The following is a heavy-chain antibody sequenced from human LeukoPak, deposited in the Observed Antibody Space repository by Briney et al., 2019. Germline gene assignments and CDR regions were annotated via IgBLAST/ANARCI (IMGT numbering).Heavy chain of an antibody. J-gene: IGHJ3*02. Sequence: GASVTVSFKVSGYTLTELSMHWVRQAPGKGLEWMGGFDPEDGETIYAQKFQGRVTMTEDTSTDTAYMELSSLRSEDTAVYYCAAMAAAGLNDAFDIWGQGTMVTVSS. CDR3: AAMAAAGLNDAFDI. CDR2: FDPEDGET. V-gene: IGHV1-24*01. CDR1: GYTLTELS. D-gene: IGHD6-13*01.